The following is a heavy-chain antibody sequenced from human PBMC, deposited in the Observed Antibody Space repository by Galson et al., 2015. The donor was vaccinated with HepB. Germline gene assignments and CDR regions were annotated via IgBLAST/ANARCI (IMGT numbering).Heavy chain of an antibody. V-gene: IGHV3-23*01. CDR2: ISGSGGNT. CDR3: ARDSRDYVGYYYGMDV. D-gene: IGHD4-17*01. J-gene: IGHJ6*02. CDR1: GFTFSSYA. Sequence: SLRLSCAASGFTFSSYAMSWVRQAPGKGLEWVSAISGSGGNTYYADSVKGRFTISRDNSKNTLYLQMNSLRVEDTAVYYCARDSRDYVGYYYGMDVWGQGTTVTVSS.